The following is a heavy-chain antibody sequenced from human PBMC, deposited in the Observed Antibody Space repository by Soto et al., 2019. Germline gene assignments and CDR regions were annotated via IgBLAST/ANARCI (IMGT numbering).Heavy chain of an antibody. V-gene: IGHV4-34*01. D-gene: IGHD5-18*01. CDR3: ARGGYSYGDKRLDY. CDR2: INHSGST. CDR1: GGSFSGYY. J-gene: IGHJ4*02. Sequence: SETLSLTCAVYGGSFSGYYWSWIRQPPGKGLEWIGEINHSGSTNYNPSLKSRVTISVDTSKNQFSLKLSSVTAADTAVYYCARGGYSYGDKRLDYWGQGTLVTVS.